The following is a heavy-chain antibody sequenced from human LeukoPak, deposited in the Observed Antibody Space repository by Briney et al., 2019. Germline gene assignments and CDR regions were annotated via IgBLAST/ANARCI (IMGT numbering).Heavy chain of an antibody. CDR2: INTDGSIT. CDR1: GFTFSNYW. D-gene: IGHD5-24*01. J-gene: IGHJ3*02. CDR3: ARGNGRWLQPRDAFDI. V-gene: IGHV3-74*01. Sequence: GGSLRLSCAASGFTFSNYWMHWVRQVPGKGLVWVSRINTDGSITSYADSVKGRFTISRDNAKNTLYLQMNSLRAEDTAVYYCARGNGRWLQPRDAFDIWGQGTMVTVSS.